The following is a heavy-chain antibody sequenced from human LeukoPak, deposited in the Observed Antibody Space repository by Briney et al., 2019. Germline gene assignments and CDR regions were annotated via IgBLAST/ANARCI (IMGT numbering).Heavy chain of an antibody. CDR3: ARDQWLDY. D-gene: IGHD6-19*01. J-gene: IGHJ4*02. CDR1: GFTFSGYI. CDR2: ISSTSNTI. Sequence: GGSLRLSCAASGFTFSGYIMNWVRQAPGKGLEWVSFISSTSNTIYYADSVKGRFTVPRDNAKNSLYLQMNSLRAEDTAVYYCARDQWLDYWGQGTLVTVSS. V-gene: IGHV3-48*01.